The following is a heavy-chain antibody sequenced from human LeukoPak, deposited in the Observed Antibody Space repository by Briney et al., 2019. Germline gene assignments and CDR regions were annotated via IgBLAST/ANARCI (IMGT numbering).Heavy chain of an antibody. D-gene: IGHD3-22*01. J-gene: IGHJ4*02. CDR2: IGLRSGST. CDR3: AKLGGYYDNSASRYFDY. Sequence: GGSLRLSCAASGFTFTNYAMTWVRPAPGKGLGGGSAIGLRSGSTYYADSVKGRFTISRDNSKNTVYLQMNSLRADDTAVYYCAKLGGYYDNSASRYFDYWGQGTLVTVSS. CDR1: GFTFTNYA. V-gene: IGHV3-23*01.